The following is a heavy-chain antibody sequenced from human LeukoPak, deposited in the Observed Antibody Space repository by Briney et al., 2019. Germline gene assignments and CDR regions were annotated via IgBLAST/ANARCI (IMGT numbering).Heavy chain of an antibody. V-gene: IGHV4-34*01. CDR3: ASCTTMVRGVITSSYYYGMDV. CDR1: GGSFSGYY. D-gene: IGHD3-10*01. CDR2: INHSGST. Sequence: PSETLSLTCAVYGGSFSGYYWSWIRQPPGKGLEWIGEINHSGSTNYNPSLKSRVTISVDTSKNQFSLKLSSVTAADTAVYYCASCTTMVRGVITSSYYYGMDVWGQGTTVTVSS. J-gene: IGHJ6*02.